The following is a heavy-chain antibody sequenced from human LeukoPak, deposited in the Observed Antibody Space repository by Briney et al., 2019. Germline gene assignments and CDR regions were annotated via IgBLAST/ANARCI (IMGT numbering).Heavy chain of an antibody. D-gene: IGHD3-10*01. V-gene: IGHV4-59*01. Sequence: PSETLSLTCTVSGGSISSYYWSWIRQPPGKGLEWIGYIYYSGSTNYNPSLKSRVTISVDPSKNQSSLKLSSVTAAATAVYYCARDQTGSEGIIDYWGQGTLVTVS. CDR3: ARDQTGSEGIIDY. CDR1: GGSISSYY. CDR2: IYYSGST. J-gene: IGHJ4*02.